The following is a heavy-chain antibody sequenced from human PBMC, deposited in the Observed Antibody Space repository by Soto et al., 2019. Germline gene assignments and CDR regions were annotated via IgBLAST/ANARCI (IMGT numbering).Heavy chain of an antibody. V-gene: IGHV3-21*01. CDR1: GFTFSDYS. J-gene: IGHJ5*02. Sequence: EVQLVESGGGLVKPGGSLRLSCAASGFTFSDYSMNWVRQAPGKGLEWVSSISRSSSYIYYADSVKGRFTISRDNGENSLSLQMNSQRAEDTAVYYCPRVAPPYDFWSGYIGNWFDPWGQGTLVTVAS. D-gene: IGHD3-3*01. CDR3: PRVAPPYDFWSGYIGNWFDP. CDR2: ISRSSSYI.